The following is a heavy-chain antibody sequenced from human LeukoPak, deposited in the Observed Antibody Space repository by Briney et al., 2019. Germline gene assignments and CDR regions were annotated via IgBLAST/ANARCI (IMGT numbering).Heavy chain of an antibody. Sequence: SVKVSCKASGGTFSSYAISWVRQAPGQGLEWMGGIIPIFSTANYAQKFQGRVTITADESTSTAYMELSSLRSEDTAVYYCARDPDRDYSTGYWGQGTLVTVSS. J-gene: IGHJ4*02. CDR3: ARDPDRDYSTGY. CDR1: GGTFSSYA. CDR2: IIPIFSTA. V-gene: IGHV1-69*13. D-gene: IGHD4-11*01.